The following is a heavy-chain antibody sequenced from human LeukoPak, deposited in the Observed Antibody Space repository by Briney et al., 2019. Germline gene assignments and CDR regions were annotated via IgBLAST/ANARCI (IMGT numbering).Heavy chain of an antibody. CDR3: AIVYDSGAYYGGKRGGGIDY. CDR1: GFTFSNYW. CDR2: INPDGGRI. Sequence: PRGSLRLSCAASGFTFSNYWMHWVRQAPGKGLVWVSRINPDGGRISYADSVQGRFTISRDNAKNTVYLQMNSLRAEDTAVYYCAIVYDSGAYYGGKRGGGIDYWGQGTLVTVSS. V-gene: IGHV3-74*01. J-gene: IGHJ4*02. D-gene: IGHD3-22*01.